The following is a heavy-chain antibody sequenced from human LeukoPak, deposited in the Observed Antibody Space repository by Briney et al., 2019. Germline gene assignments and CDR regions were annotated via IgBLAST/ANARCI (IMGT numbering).Heavy chain of an antibody. V-gene: IGHV3-33*01. CDR3: ARDSYYDSSGYYSFDAFDI. CDR2: IWYDGSNK. J-gene: IGHJ3*02. CDR1: GFTFSSYG. D-gene: IGHD3-22*01. Sequence: GGSLRLSCAASGFTFSSYGMHWVRQAPGKGLEWVAVIWYDGSNKYYADSVKGRFTISRDNSKNTLYLQMNSLRAEDTAVYYCARDSYYDSSGYYSFDAFDIWGQGTMVTVSS.